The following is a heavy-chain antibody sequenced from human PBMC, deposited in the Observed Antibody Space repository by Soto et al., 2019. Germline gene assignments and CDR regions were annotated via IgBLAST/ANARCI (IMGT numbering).Heavy chain of an antibody. V-gene: IGHV4-59*01. CDR3: ARDHPVPAAHYYNYYMDV. CDR2: IYYSGST. D-gene: IGHD2-2*01. CDR1: GGSISSYY. J-gene: IGHJ6*03. Sequence: SETLSLTCTVSGGSISSYYWSWIRQPPGKGLEWIGYIYYSGSTNYNPSLKSRVTMSVDTSKNQFSLKLSSVTAADTAVYYCARDHPVPAAHYYNYYMDVWGKGTTVTVSS.